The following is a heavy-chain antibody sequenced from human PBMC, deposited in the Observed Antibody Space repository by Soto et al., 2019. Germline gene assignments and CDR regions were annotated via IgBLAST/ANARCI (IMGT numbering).Heavy chain of an antibody. CDR2: ILNDGSSE. J-gene: IGHJ6*02. D-gene: IGHD2-15*01. CDR1: GFIFRTYG. V-gene: IGHV3-30*18. CDR3: ANGRYSSPPGMDV. Sequence: XGSLTLSFAASGFIFRTYGMHWVRQAPGKGLEWVALILNDGSSEYYADSVKGRFTISRDNSKNMLYLQMNSLRVEDTAMYYCANGRYSSPPGMDVWGQGTTVTVSS.